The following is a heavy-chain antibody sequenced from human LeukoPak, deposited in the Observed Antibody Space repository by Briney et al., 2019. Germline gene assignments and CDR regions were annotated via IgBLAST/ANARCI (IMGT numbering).Heavy chain of an antibody. D-gene: IGHD5-18*01. J-gene: IGHJ4*02. V-gene: IGHV3-48*03. CDR1: GFTFSSYE. CDR2: ISSGGSTI. Sequence: GGSLRLSCAASGFTFSSYEMNWVRRAPGKGLEWVSYISSGGSTIYYADSVKGRFTISRDDAKNSLYLQMNSLRAEDTAVYYCARATYVDTALVTDCWGRGTLVTVSS. CDR3: ARATYVDTALVTDC.